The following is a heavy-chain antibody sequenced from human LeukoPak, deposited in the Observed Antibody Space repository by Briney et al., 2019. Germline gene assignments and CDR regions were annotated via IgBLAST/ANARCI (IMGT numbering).Heavy chain of an antibody. CDR3: ARHVPSGGHNDI. D-gene: IGHD4-23*01. V-gene: IGHV4-31*03. CDR1: GGSISSGGYS. CDR2: IYYSGST. J-gene: IGHJ3*02. Sequence: SETLSLTCTVSGGSISSGGYSWSWIRQHPGKGLEWIGYIYYSGSTFYNPSLKSRVTISVDTSKNQFSLRLSSVTAADTAVYYCARHVPSGGHNDIWGRGTMVTVSS.